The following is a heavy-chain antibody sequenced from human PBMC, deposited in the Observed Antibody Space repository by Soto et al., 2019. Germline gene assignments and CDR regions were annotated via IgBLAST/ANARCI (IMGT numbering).Heavy chain of an antibody. Sequence: EVQLVESGGGLVQRGGSLRLSCAASGFTFGIYSMNWVRQAPGKGLEWISYINGSSSTMYYADSVKGRFIISRDNAEKALYLQMNSLRDADTAVYYCARGDRFRCSGDRCFSDGLFLSWGQGTLVTVSS. V-gene: IGHV3-48*02. J-gene: IGHJ5*02. CDR1: GFTFGIYS. CDR2: INGSSSTM. D-gene: IGHD2-15*01. CDR3: ARGDRFRCSGDRCFSDGLFLS.